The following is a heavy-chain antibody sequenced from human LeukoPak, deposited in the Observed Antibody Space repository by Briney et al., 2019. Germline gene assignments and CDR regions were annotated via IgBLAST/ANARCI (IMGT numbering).Heavy chain of an antibody. Sequence: GGSLRLSCAASGFSFSSYSMNWVRQAPGKGLEWVSYISSISDTIYYADSVKGRFTISRDNAKNSLYLHMNSLRADDTAVYYCARWIDDSGLYNWGQGTLVIVSS. CDR3: ARWIDDSGLYN. CDR2: ISSISDTI. J-gene: IGHJ4*02. D-gene: IGHD3-16*01. V-gene: IGHV3-48*04. CDR1: GFSFSSYS.